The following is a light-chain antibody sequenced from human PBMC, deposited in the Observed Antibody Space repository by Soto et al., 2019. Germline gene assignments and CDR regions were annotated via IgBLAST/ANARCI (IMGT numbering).Light chain of an antibody. Sequence: QSALTQPASVSGSTGQSITISCTGTSSDLGDYKYVSWYQQHPDKAPKLIIFVNSNRPSGVSTRFSGSKSGNTASLTISGLQAEDEADYYCSSYTSSDTPYVFGTGTKLTVL. CDR3: SSYTSSDTPYV. J-gene: IGLJ1*01. V-gene: IGLV2-14*01. CDR1: SSDLGDYKY. CDR2: VNS.